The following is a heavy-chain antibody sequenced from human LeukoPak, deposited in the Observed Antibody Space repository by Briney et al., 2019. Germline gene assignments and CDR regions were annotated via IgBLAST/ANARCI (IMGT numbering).Heavy chain of an antibody. CDR1: GGSFSGNY. D-gene: IGHD6-13*01. V-gene: IGHV4-34*01. CDR3: ARGRLRYSSSWPYNWFDP. J-gene: IGHJ5*02. Sequence: SETLSLTCAVYGGSFSGNYWSWIRQPPGKGLEWIGEINHSGSTNYNPSLKSRVTISVDTSKNQFSLKLSSVTAADTAVYYCARGRLRYSSSWPYNWFDPWGQGTLVTVSS. CDR2: INHSGST.